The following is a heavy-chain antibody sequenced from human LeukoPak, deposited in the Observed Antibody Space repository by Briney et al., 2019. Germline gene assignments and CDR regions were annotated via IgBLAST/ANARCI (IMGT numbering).Heavy chain of an antibody. CDR3: AGRVATGSMDV. V-gene: IGHV4-59*01. D-gene: IGHD5-12*01. J-gene: IGHJ6*02. Sequence: ETLSLTCTVSGGSFSSYYWYWIRQPPGKGREGMGYIYFSGSTNYNPSLKSGGTISVETSKNQWSRRRTSVTAAETAVYYGAGRVATGSMDVWGQPTTVTVSS. CDR1: GGSFSSYY. CDR2: IYFSGST.